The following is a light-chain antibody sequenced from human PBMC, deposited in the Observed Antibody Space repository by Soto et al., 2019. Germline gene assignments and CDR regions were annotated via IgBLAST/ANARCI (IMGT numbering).Light chain of an antibody. J-gene: IGKJ1*01. CDR3: QQYNDNWT. CDR2: KAS. V-gene: IGKV1-5*03. CDR1: QSISSW. Sequence: DIQMTQSPSTLSASVGDRVTITCRASQSISSWLAWYQQKPGTAPKLLIYKASTLQSGVPSRFSGSGSGTEFTLTISSLQHDDSATYYCQQYNDNWTFGQETKVDIK.